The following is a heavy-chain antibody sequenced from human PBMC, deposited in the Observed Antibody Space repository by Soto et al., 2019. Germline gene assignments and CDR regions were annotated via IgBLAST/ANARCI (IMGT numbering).Heavy chain of an antibody. CDR2: ISGSGGST. Sequence: GGYLRLSCAASGFTFSSYAMSWVRQAPGKGLEWVSAISGSGGSTYYADSVKGRFTISRDNSKNTLYLQMNSLRAEDTAVYYCAKDDYSSSSARFGYWGQGTLGTVSS. D-gene: IGHD6-6*01. CDR3: AKDDYSSSSARFGY. V-gene: IGHV3-23*01. J-gene: IGHJ4*02. CDR1: GFTFSSYA.